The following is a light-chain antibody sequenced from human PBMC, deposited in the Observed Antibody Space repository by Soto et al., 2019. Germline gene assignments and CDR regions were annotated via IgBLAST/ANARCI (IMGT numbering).Light chain of an antibody. V-gene: IGLV4-69*01. CDR2: LNSDGSH. J-gene: IGLJ2*01. CDR3: PTWGTGLVV. Sequence: QSVLTQSPSASASLGASVKLTCTLSSGHSSYAIAWHQQQPEKGPRYLMRLNSDGSHTKGDGIPDRFSGSSSGAERHLTISRLQSCGGGDYFRPTWGTGLVVFGRGAQLTVL. CDR1: SGHSSYA.